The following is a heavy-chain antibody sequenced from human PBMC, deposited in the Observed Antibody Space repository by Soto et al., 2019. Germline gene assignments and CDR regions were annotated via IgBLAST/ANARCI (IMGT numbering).Heavy chain of an antibody. Sequence: GGSLRLSCAASGFTFDDYAMHWVRQAPGKGLEWVSGISWNSGTIAYADSVEGRFTISRDNPKNSLYLQMNSLRAEDTALYYCAKDIAARPPYYCDYWGQGTLVTVSS. CDR1: GFTFDDYA. CDR2: ISWNSGTI. J-gene: IGHJ4*02. CDR3: AKDIAARPPYYCDY. V-gene: IGHV3-9*01. D-gene: IGHD6-6*01.